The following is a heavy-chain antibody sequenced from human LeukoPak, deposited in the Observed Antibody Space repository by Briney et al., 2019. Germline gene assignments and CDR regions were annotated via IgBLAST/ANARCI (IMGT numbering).Heavy chain of an antibody. CDR2: INQDGSEK. CDR1: GFTFSSYW. D-gene: IGHD6-19*01. Sequence: GGSLRLSCAASGFTFSSYWMNWVRKAPGQGLEWVANINQDGSEKYYVDSVKGRFTVSRDNAKNSLYLQMNSPRAEDTAVYYCARDVVRSSGWNYWGQGTLVTVSS. CDR3: ARDVVRSSGWNY. V-gene: IGHV3-7*03. J-gene: IGHJ4*02.